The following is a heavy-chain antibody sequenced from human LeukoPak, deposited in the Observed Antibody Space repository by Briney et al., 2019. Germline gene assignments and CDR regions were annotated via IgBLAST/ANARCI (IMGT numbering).Heavy chain of an antibody. CDR2: ISYDGSNK. J-gene: IGHJ4*02. V-gene: IGHV3-30*19. Sequence: GGSPRLSCAASGFTFSSYGMHWVRQAPGKGLEWVAVISYDGSNKYYADSVKGRFTISRDNSKNTLYLQMNSLRAEDTAVYYCARETVTTLSSFDYWGQGTLVTVSS. CDR1: GFTFSSYG. D-gene: IGHD4-17*01. CDR3: ARETVTTLSSFDY.